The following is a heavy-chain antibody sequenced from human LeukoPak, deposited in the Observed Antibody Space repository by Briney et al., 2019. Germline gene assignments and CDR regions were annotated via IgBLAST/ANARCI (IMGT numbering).Heavy chain of an antibody. CDR2: IYYSGST. D-gene: IGHD6-19*01. CDR3: ARHFSSGWSYFDY. CDR1: GGSICSYY. J-gene: IGHJ4*02. V-gene: IGHV4-59*08. Sequence: PSETLSLTCTVSGGSICSYYWSWIRQPPGKGLEWIGYIYYSGSTNYNPSLKSRVTISVDTSKNQFSLKLSSVTAADTAVYYCARHFSSGWSYFDYWGQGTLVTVSS.